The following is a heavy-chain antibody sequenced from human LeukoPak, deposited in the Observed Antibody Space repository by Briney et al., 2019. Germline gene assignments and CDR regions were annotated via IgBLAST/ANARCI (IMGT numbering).Heavy chain of an antibody. CDR3: ALRRGGCSGGTCYQYFDY. D-gene: IGHD2-15*01. CDR2: ISSSSTTI. CDR1: GFTFSSYS. Sequence: PGGSLRLSCAASGFTFSSYSINWVRQAPGKGLEWVSYISSSSTTIYYADSVKGRFTISTDNAKKSLYLQMDSVGAAGTGVYYIALRRGGCSGGTCYQYFDYWGQGTLVTVSS. V-gene: IGHV3-48*04. J-gene: IGHJ4*02.